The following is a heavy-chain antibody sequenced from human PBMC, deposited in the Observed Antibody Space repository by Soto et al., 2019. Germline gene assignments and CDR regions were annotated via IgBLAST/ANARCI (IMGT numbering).Heavy chain of an antibody. D-gene: IGHD3-22*01. CDR1: GFTFSTYG. CDR2: IWHDGSEK. Sequence: GGSLRLSCAASGFTFSTYGMHWVRQAPGKGLEWVAIIWHDGSEKYYADSVRGRFTVSRDNSKSKLDLQMNSLRAEDTAVYYCASEGGDSSGYYIPWFDPWGQGTLVTVSS. V-gene: IGHV3-33*08. CDR3: ASEGGDSSGYYIPWFDP. J-gene: IGHJ5*02.